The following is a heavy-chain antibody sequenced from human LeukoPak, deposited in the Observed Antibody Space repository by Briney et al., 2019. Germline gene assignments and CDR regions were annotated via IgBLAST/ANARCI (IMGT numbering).Heavy chain of an antibody. CDR2: IKQDGSEK. J-gene: IGHJ3*02. V-gene: IGHV3-7*01. CDR1: GFTFSSYW. CDR3: ASLPIFGVVVDAFDI. D-gene: IGHD3-3*01. Sequence: GGSLRLSCAASGFTFSSYWMSWVRQAPGKGLEWVANIKQDGSEKYYVDSVKGRFTISRDNAKNSLYLQMNSLRAEDAAVYYCASLPIFGVVVDAFDIWGQGTMVTVSS.